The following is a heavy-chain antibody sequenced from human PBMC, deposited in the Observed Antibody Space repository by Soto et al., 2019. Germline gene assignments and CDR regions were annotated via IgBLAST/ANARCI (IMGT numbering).Heavy chain of an antibody. Sequence: QVQLQQWGAGLLKPSETLSLTCAVFGGSFSGHYWSWIRQPPGKGLEWVGKINHVGNTKYNPSLKSRVTISLDTSKNQFSLKLRSVTAADTAVYYCARGGGEVRYWGQGTLVTVSS. CDR3: ARGGGEVRY. CDR2: INHVGNT. D-gene: IGHD3-10*01. CDR1: GGSFSGHY. V-gene: IGHV4-34*01. J-gene: IGHJ4*02.